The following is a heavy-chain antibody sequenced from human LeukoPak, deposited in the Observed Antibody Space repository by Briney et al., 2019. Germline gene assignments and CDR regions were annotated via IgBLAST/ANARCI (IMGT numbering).Heavy chain of an antibody. CDR1: GYTFTGYY. J-gene: IGHJ5*02. V-gene: IGHV1-2*02. CDR3: ARDNSVGDNAWWFDP. D-gene: IGHD1-26*01. Sequence: ASVKVSCNASGYTFTGYYMHWVRQAPGQGREWMGWINPNSVGTKYAQKFQGRVTMTRDMSTSTDYMALSSLRSEDTAIYYCARDNSVGDNAWWFDPWGQGTLVTVSS. CDR2: INPNSVGT.